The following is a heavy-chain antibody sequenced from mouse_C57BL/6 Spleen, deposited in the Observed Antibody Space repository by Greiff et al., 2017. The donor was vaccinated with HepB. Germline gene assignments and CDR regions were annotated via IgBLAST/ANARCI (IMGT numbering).Heavy chain of an antibody. Sequence: VQLKQSGPELVKPGASVKISCKASGYSFTGYYMNWVKQSPEKSLEWIGEINPSTGGTTYNQKFKAKATLTVDKSSSTAYMQLKSLTSEDSAVYYCARSFTTVVARYFDVWGTGTTVTVSS. J-gene: IGHJ1*03. V-gene: IGHV1-42*01. CDR3: ARSFTTVVARYFDV. D-gene: IGHD1-1*01. CDR2: INPSTGGT. CDR1: GYSFTGYY.